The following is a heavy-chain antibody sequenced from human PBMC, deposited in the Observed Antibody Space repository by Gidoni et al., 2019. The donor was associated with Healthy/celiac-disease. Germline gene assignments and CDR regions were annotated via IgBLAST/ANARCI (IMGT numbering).Heavy chain of an antibody. D-gene: IGHD3-3*01. CDR1: GGSISSSSYY. J-gene: IGHJ4*02. Sequence: QLQLQESGPGLVKPSETLSLTCTVSGGSISSSSYYWGWIRQPPGQGLEWIGSIYYSGSTYYNPSLKSRVTISVDTSKNQFSLKLSSVTAADTAVYYCARFFLHYFDYWGQGTLVTVSS. CDR3: ARFFLHYFDY. V-gene: IGHV4-39*07. CDR2: IYYSGST.